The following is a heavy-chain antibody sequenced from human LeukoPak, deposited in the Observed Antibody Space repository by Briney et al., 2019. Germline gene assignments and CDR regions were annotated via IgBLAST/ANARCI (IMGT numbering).Heavy chain of an antibody. CDR1: GYTFTDFH. CDR2: INPHTRGT. J-gene: IGHJ5*02. CDR3: AKVDYGDSGGGLFDP. D-gene: IGHD4-17*01. Sequence: ASVVVSCKASGYTFTDFHMHWVRQAPGQGLEWMGWINPHTRGTNYAQKFQGRVTLTRDTSISTAYMELTRLTFDDTAIYYCAKVDYGDSGGGLFDPWGQGTLVTVSS. V-gene: IGHV1-2*02.